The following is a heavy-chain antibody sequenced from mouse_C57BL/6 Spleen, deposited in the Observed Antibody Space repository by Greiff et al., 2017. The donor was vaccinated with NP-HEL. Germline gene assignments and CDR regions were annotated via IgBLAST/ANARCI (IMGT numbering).Heavy chain of an antibody. CDR3: ARDDLGRTFDY. CDR1: GYSITSGYY. V-gene: IGHV3-6*01. CDR2: ISYDGSN. J-gene: IGHJ2*01. Sequence: EVKLLESGPGLVKPSQSLSLTCSVTGYSITSGYYWNWIRQFPGHKLEWMGYISYDGSNNYNPSLKNRISITRDTSKNQFFLKLNSLTTEDTATYYCARDDLGRTFDYWGQGTTLTVSS. D-gene: IGHD4-1*01.